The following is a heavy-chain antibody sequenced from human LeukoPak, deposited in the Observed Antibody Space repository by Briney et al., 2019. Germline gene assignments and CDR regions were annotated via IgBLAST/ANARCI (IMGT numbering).Heavy chain of an antibody. CDR1: GFTFSSYA. CDR3: ARSVNSGYSPFDY. Sequence: GGSLRLSCAASGFTFSSYAMHWVRQAPGKGLEWVAVIWYDGSNKYYADSVKGRFTISRDNSKNTLYLQMNSLRAEDTAVYYCARSVNSGYSPFDYWGQGTLVTVSS. D-gene: IGHD3-22*01. CDR2: IWYDGSNK. V-gene: IGHV3-33*08. J-gene: IGHJ4*02.